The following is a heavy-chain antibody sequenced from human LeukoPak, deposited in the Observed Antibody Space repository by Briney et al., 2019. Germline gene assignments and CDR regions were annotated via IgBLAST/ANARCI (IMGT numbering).Heavy chain of an antibody. CDR2: INAGNGNT. CDR3: ARDSRPSMYSSGWYQDY. Sequence: ASVKVSCKASGYTFTSYAMHWVRQAPGQRLEWMGWINAGNGNTKYSQKFQGRVTITRDTSASTAYMELSSLRSEDTAVYYYARDSRPSMYSSGWYQDYWGQGTLVTVSS. D-gene: IGHD6-19*01. J-gene: IGHJ4*02. CDR1: GYTFTSYA. V-gene: IGHV1-3*01.